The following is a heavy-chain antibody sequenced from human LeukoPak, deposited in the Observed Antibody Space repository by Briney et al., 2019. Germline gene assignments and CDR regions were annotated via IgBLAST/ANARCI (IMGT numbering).Heavy chain of an antibody. CDR3: VKVQDDSDTWFEYFQH. J-gene: IGHJ1*01. Sequence: KPGGSLRLSCGASGFSFSSHSMNWVRQAPGKGLEWVSFISPSSVNIYYADSVKGRFTISRDNAKNSLFLQMNSLRAEDTAVYYCVKVQDDSDTWFEYFQHWGQGTLVTVSS. D-gene: IGHD3-9*01. V-gene: IGHV3-21*01. CDR1: GFSFSSHS. CDR2: ISPSSVNI.